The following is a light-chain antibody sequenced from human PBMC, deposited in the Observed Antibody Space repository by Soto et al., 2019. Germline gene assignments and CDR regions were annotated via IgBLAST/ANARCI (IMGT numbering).Light chain of an antibody. Sequence: DIQMTQSPSSLSASVGDRVTITCRASQSISSYLNWYQQKPGKAPKLLIYAASSLQSGVPSRFSGSGSGTDFTLTISSLQPEDCATYYCQQSDSTLATFGQGNKVEIK. J-gene: IGKJ1*01. CDR2: AAS. CDR1: QSISSY. V-gene: IGKV1-39*01. CDR3: QQSDSTLAT.